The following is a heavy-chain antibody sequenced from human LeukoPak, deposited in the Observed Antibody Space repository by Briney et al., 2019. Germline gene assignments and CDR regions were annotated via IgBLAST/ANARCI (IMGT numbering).Heavy chain of an antibody. J-gene: IGHJ5*02. CDR2: ISYDGSNK. V-gene: IGHV3-30*03. D-gene: IGHD6-13*01. Sequence: GGSLRLSCAASGFTFSNAWMSWVRQAPGKGLEWVAVISYDGSNKYYADSVKGRFTISRDNSKNTLYLQMNSLRAEDTAVYYCARELAAAAYNWFDPWGQGTLVTVSS. CDR3: ARELAAAAYNWFDP. CDR1: GFTFSNAW.